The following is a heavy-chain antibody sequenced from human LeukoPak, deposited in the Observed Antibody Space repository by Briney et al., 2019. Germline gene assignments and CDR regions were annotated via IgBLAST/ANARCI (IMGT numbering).Heavy chain of an antibody. Sequence: GGSLRLSCAASGFTFSSYEMNRVRQAPGKGLEWVSYISSSGSTIHYADSVKGRFTISRDNAKNSLYLQMNSLRAEDTAVYYCARDLGHCTSTSCYSLYGMDVWGKGTTVTVSS. CDR1: GFTFSSYE. V-gene: IGHV3-48*03. CDR3: ARDLGHCTSTSCYSLYGMDV. D-gene: IGHD2-2*02. CDR2: ISSSGSTI. J-gene: IGHJ6*04.